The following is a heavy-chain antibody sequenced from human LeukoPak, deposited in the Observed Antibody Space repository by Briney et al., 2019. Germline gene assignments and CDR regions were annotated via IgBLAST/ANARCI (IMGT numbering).Heavy chain of an antibody. CDR1: GFTFSSYW. Sequence: PGGSLRLSCAASGFTFSSYWMSWVRQAPGKGLEWVANIKEDGTEKSYVDSVKGRFTISRDNAKNSLYLQMHSLRAEDTAVYYCARETQGYFDYWGQGTLVTVSS. CDR3: ARETQGYFDY. J-gene: IGHJ4*02. CDR2: IKEDGTEK. V-gene: IGHV3-7*01. D-gene: IGHD4-23*01.